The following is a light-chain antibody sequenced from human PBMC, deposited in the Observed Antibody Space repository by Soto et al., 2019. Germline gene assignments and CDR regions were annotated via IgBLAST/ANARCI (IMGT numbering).Light chain of an antibody. V-gene: IGLV2-14*01. CDR1: SSDVGGYNY. J-gene: IGLJ2*01. CDR3: SSYTSSSRGV. CDR2: DVS. Sequence: QSVLTQPASVSGSPGQSITISCTGTSSDVGGYNYVSWYQQHPGKAPKLMSYDVSNRPSGVSNRFSGSKSGNTASLTISGLQAEDEADYYCSSYTSSSRGVFGGGTKLPVL.